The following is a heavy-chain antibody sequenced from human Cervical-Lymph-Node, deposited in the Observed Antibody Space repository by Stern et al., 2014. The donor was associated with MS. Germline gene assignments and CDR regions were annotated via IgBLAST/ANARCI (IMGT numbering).Heavy chain of an antibody. V-gene: IGHV5-51*01. J-gene: IGHJ4*02. CDR2: HNPGDSDT. Sequence: EVQLEESGAEVKKPGESLKISCKGSGYSFTSYWIGWVRQMPGKGLAWIGIHNPGDSDTSYSPSFHSQGTISADTSTHTADPQWSSLKASDTAMYYCARHCGFRPGCIDYWGQGTLVTVSS. CDR3: ARHCGFRPGCIDY. D-gene: IGHD2-21*01. CDR1: GYSFTSYW.